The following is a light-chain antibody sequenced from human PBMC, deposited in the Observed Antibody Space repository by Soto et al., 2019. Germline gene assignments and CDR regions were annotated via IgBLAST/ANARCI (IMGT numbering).Light chain of an antibody. J-gene: IGLJ1*01. CDR2: KVN. Sequence: QSVLTQPASVSGSPGQSITISCTGTSSDVGGSKYVSWYQQYPGKVPKPLINKVNNRPSGVSNRFSGSKSGNTASLTISGLLAEDEADYFCTSSTSESLYVFGSGTKGTVL. CDR1: SSDVGGSKY. V-gene: IGLV2-14*01. CDR3: TSSTSESLYV.